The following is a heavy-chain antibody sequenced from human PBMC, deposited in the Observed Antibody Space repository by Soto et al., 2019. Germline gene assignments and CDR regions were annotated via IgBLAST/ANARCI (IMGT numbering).Heavy chain of an antibody. J-gene: IGHJ4*02. CDR2: ISYDGSNK. V-gene: IGHV3-30*18. CDR1: GFTFSSYG. CDR3: AKPDRELTFDY. Sequence: QVQLVESGGGVVQPGRSLRLCCAACGFTFSSYGMHWVRQGPGKGLEWVAVISYDGSNKYYADYVKGRFTISRDHSKNTLHLQMNSLRPEDTAVYYCAKPDRELTFDYWGQGTLVTVSS. D-gene: IGHD1-1*01.